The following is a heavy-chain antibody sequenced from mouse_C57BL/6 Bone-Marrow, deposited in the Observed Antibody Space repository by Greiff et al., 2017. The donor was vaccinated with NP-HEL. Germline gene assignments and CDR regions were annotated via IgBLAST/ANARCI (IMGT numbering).Heavy chain of an antibody. V-gene: IGHV5-4*01. J-gene: IGHJ4*01. CDR1: GFTFSSYA. CDR2: ISDGGSYT. Sequence: EVKLVESGGGLVKPGGSLKLSCAASGFTFSSYAMSWVRQTPEKRLEWVATISDGGSYTYYPDNVKGRFTISRDNAKNNLYLQKSHLKSEDTAMYYCARDSPVFRSYAMDYWGQGTSVTVSS. CDR3: ARDSPVFRSYAMDY.